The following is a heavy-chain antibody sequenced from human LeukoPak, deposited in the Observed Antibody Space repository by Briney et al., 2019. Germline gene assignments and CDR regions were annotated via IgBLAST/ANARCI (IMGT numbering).Heavy chain of an antibody. J-gene: IGHJ5*02. CDR1: GFTFSSYA. D-gene: IGHD3-10*01. CDR3: ARARGSGSPNWFDP. V-gene: IGHV3-21*01. CDR2: ISSSSSYI. Sequence: GGSLRLSCAASGFTFSSYAMSWVRQAPGKGLEWVSSISSSSSYIYYADSVKGRFTISRDNAKTSLYLQMNSLRAEDTAVYYCARARGSGSPNWFDPWGQGTLVTVSS.